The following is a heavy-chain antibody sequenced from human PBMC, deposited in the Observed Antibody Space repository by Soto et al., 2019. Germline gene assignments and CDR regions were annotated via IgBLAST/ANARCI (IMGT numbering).Heavy chain of an antibody. CDR1: GGSFSGYY. Sequence: SETLSLTCAVYGGSFSGYYWSWIRQPPGKGLEWIGEINHSGSTNYNPSLKSRVTISVDTSKNQFSLKLSSVTAADTAVYYCARSRYYYYFDYWGQGTLVTVSS. CDR2: INHSGST. V-gene: IGHV4-34*01. CDR3: ARSRYYYYFDY. D-gene: IGHD3-22*01. J-gene: IGHJ4*02.